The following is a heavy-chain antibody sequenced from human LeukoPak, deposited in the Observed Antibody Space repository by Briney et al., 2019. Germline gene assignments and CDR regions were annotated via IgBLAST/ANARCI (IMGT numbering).Heavy chain of an antibody. CDR3: ASAYDSSGYYYVY. D-gene: IGHD3-22*01. Sequence: GASVKVSCKASGGTFSSYAISWVRQAPGQGREWMGGIIPIFGTANYAQKFQGRVTITTDESTSTAYMELSSLRSEDTAVYYCASAYDSSGYYYVYWGQGTLVTVSS. V-gene: IGHV1-69*05. J-gene: IGHJ4*02. CDR2: IIPIFGTA. CDR1: GGTFSSYA.